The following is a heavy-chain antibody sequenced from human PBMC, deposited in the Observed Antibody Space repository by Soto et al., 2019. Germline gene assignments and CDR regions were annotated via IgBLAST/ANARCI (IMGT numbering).Heavy chain of an antibody. D-gene: IGHD6-6*01. V-gene: IGHV3-7*01. CDR2: IKQDGSEK. J-gene: IGHJ6*02. CDR1: GFTFSNYW. CDR3: ARDLIVRNPYHYPMDV. Sequence: GGSLRLSCAASGFTFSNYWMNWVRQAPGKGLEWVANIKQDGSEKSYVDSVKGRFTISRDNAKNSLYLQMNSLRAEDTAVYYCARDLIVRNPYHYPMDVWGQGTTVTVSS.